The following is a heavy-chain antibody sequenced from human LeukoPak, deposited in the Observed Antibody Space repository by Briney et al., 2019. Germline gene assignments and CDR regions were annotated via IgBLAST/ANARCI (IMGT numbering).Heavy chain of an antibody. D-gene: IGHD2-2*01. J-gene: IGHJ4*02. CDR3: AKEPPFIVVVPAATNGLIDY. CDR1: GFTFSSYA. V-gene: IGHV3-23*01. CDR2: ISGSGGST. Sequence: PGGSLRLSCAASGFTFSSYAMSWVRQAPGKGLEWVSAISGSGGSTYYADSVKGRFTISRDNSKNTLYLQMNSLRAEDTAVYYCAKEPPFIVVVPAATNGLIDYWGQGTLVTVSS.